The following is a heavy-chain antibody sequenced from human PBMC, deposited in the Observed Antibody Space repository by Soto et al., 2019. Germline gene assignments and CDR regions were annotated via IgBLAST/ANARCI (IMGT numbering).Heavy chain of an antibody. Sequence: SETLSLTCTVSGGSTSSDNYWSWIRQPPGKGLEWIGHIYYSGNTDYNPSLKSRLAISIDTSKNQFSLKLSSVTAADTAVYFCAREGGESSDGLYYFDSWGQGSLATVSS. CDR3: AREGGESSDGLYYFDS. CDR2: IYYSGNT. CDR1: GGSTSSDNY. D-gene: IGHD3-16*01. V-gene: IGHV4-30-4*01. J-gene: IGHJ4*02.